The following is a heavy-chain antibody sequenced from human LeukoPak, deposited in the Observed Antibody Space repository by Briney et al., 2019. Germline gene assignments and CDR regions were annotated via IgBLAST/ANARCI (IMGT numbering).Heavy chain of an antibody. D-gene: IGHD2/OR15-2a*01. CDR1: GASINTYY. J-gene: IGHJ2*01. V-gene: IGHV4-59*08. Sequence: SETLSLTCTISGASINTYYWSWIRQPPGKGLEWIGYISYSGTTSYDPSFKGRVTISLDTSKNQFSLKLSSVTAADTAVYYCARAFRARYFDLWGRGTLVTVSS. CDR3: ARAFRARYFDL. CDR2: ISYSGTT.